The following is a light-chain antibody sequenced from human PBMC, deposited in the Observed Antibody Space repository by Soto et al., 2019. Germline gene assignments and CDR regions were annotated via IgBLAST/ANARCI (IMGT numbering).Light chain of an antibody. Sequence: IQLTQSPSSLSASVGDRVTITCRASQGIFSYLAWYPQKPGKAPRLLIYGASTLQRVVPSRFSGSGEGTEFALAISILQPEDFATYCCQQVQSVPFTFCQATRLEIK. J-gene: IGKJ5*01. CDR3: QQVQSVPFT. CDR2: GAS. V-gene: IGKV1-9*01. CDR1: QGIFSY.